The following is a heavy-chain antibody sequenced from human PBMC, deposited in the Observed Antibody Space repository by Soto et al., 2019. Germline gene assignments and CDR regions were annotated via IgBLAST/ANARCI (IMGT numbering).Heavy chain of an antibody. CDR2: ISYDGSNK. CDR1: GFTFSSYG. V-gene: IGHV3-30*18. J-gene: IGHJ6*02. CDR3: AKEYCSGSYYYYYYGMDV. Sequence: QVQLVESGGGVVQPGRSLRLSCAASGFTFSSYGMHWVRQAPGKGLEWVAVISYDGSNKYYADSVKGRFTISRDNSKNKLYLQINNLRAEETTVYYCAKEYCSGSYYYYYYGMDVWGQGTTVTVSS. D-gene: IGHD3-10*01.